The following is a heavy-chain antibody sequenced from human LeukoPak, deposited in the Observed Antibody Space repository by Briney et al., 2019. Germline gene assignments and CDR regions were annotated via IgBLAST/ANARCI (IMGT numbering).Heavy chain of an antibody. CDR3: ARDSGRYCSGGSCYINWFDL. CDR1: DGSFSGYY. V-gene: IGHV4-34*01. J-gene: IGHJ5*02. Sequence: SETLSLTCAVYDGSFSGYYWSWIRQPPGKGLEWIGEINHSGGTNYNPSLKSRVAISIDTSKNQFSLKLTSVTAADTAVYYCARDSGRYCSGGSCYINWFDLWGQGTLVTVSS. D-gene: IGHD2-15*01. CDR2: INHSGGT.